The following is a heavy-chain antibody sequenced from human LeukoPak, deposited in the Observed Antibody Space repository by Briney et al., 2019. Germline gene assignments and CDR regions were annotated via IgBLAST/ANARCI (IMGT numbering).Heavy chain of an antibody. D-gene: IGHD3-10*01. CDR2: IYYSGTT. V-gene: IGHV4-39*07. CDR1: GGSISSSPYY. CDR3: ARVVRGGGYYFDY. J-gene: IGHJ4*02. Sequence: PSETLSLTCTVSGGSISSSPYYWGWIRQPPGKGLEWIGSIYYSGTTHYNPSLESRVTISVDTSKNQFSLKLSSVTAADTAVYYCARVVRGGGYYFDYWGQGTLVTVSS.